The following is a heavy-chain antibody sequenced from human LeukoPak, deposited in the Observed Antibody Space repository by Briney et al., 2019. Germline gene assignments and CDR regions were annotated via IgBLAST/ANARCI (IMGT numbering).Heavy chain of an antibody. V-gene: IGHV1-69*05. J-gene: IGHJ3*02. CDR3: ARDRGSYDGDAFDI. CDR1: GGTFSTYA. Sequence: GSSVKVSCKASGGTFSTYAISWVRQAPGQGLEWMGRIIPIFGTANYAQKFQGRVTITTDESTRTAYMELSSLRSEDTAVYYCARDRGSYDGDAFDIWGQGTMVTVSS. CDR2: IIPIFGTA. D-gene: IGHD1-26*01.